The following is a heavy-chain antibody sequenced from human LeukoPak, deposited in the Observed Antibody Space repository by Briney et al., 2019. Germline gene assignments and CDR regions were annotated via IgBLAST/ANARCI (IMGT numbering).Heavy chain of an antibody. CDR2: IYYSGST. J-gene: IGHJ4*02. Sequence: KPSETLSLTCAVYGGSFSGYYWSWIRQPPGKGLEWIGYIYYSGSTYYNPSLKSRVTISVDTSKNQFSLKLSSVTAADTAVYYCARGLPDYYDSSGYDYWGQGTLVTVSS. V-gene: IGHV4-30-4*08. CDR1: GGSFSGYY. D-gene: IGHD3-22*01. CDR3: ARGLPDYYDSSGYDY.